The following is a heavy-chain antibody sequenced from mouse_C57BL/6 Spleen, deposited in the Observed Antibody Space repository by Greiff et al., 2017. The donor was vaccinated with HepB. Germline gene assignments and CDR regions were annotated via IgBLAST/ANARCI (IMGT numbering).Heavy chain of an antibody. CDR3: TREGGLYYGNSWFAY. CDR1: GFTFSSYA. CDR2: ISSGGDYI. D-gene: IGHD2-1*01. Sequence: EVKLVESGEGLVKPGGSLKLSCAASGFTFSSYAMSWVRQTPEKRLEWVAYISSGGDYIYYADTVKGRFTISRDNARNTLYLQMSSLKSEDTAMYYCTREGGLYYGNSWFAYWGQGTLVTVSA. J-gene: IGHJ3*01. V-gene: IGHV5-9-1*02.